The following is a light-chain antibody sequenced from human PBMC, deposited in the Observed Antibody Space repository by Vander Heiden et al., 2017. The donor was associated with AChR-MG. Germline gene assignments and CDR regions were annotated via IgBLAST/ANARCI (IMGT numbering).Light chain of an antibody. CDR2: GKN. CDR3: NSRDSSGNHVV. CDR1: SLGTYR. Sequence: SSELTQDPAASVASAQTVRITCLGDSLGTYRASRYQQKPGQGPLLVIYGKNKRPSGIPDRFSGSSSGNTASLTIIGTQAEDEADYYCNSRDSSGNHVVFGGGTKLSVL. J-gene: IGLJ2*01. V-gene: IGLV3-19*01.